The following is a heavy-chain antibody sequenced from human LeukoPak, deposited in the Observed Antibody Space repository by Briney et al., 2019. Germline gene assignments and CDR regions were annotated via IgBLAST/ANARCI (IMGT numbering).Heavy chain of an antibody. CDR2: INENGHNT. V-gene: IGHV3-23*01. CDR1: GFAFSSCA. D-gene: IGHD1-26*01. Sequence: GGSLRLSCAASGFAFSSCAMSWVRLTPGKGLEWVSTINENGHNTHYADSVKGRFTISRDNARDTVSLQMNSLRAEDTAVYYCAKGGKWDVTPFDYWGQGTLVTVSS. J-gene: IGHJ4*02. CDR3: AKGGKWDVTPFDY.